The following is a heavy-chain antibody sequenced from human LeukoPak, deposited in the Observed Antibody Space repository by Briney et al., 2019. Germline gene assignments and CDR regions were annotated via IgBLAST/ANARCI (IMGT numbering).Heavy chain of an antibody. CDR1: GFTFSGYV. J-gene: IGHJ4*02. CDR3: AKGDDLGSYYPGVDY. Sequence: GGSLRLSCAASGFTFSGYVMHWVRQAPGKGLEWVAFIRLDGSNKYYADSMKGRFTISRDNSRNTLYLQMNSLRAEDTAVYYCAKGDDLGSYYPGVDYWGQGTLVTVSS. D-gene: IGHD3-10*01. CDR2: IRLDGSNK. V-gene: IGHV3-30*02.